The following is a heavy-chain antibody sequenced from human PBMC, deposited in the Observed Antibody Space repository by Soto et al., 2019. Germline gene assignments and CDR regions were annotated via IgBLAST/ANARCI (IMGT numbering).Heavy chain of an antibody. CDR2: ISYDGSNK. CDR3: AKGSLQGQLVGDY. V-gene: IGHV3-30*18. Sequence: QVQLVESGGGVVQPGRSLRLSCAASGFTFSSYGMHWVRQAPGKGLEWVAVISYDGSNKYYADSVKGRFTISRDNSKNTLYLQMNSLRAEDTAVYYGAKGSLQGQLVGDYWGQGTLVTVSS. J-gene: IGHJ4*02. D-gene: IGHD6-6*01. CDR1: GFTFSSYG.